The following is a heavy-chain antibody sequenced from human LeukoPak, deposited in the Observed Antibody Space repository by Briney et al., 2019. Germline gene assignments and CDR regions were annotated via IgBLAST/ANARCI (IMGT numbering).Heavy chain of an antibody. D-gene: IGHD1-26*01. CDR1: GFTFSSYW. CDR2: INSDGSST. Sequence: PGGSLRLSCAASGFTFSSYWMHWVRQAPGKGLVWVSRINSDGSSTSYADSVKGRFTISRDNAKNTLYLQMNSLRAEDTAVYYCARGSTSIELGGHFDYWGQGTLVTVSS. V-gene: IGHV3-74*01. CDR3: ARGSTSIELGGHFDY. J-gene: IGHJ4*02.